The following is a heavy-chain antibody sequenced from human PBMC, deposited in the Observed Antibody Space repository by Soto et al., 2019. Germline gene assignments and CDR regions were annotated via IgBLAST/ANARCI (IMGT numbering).Heavy chain of an antibody. D-gene: IGHD3-3*02. Sequence: SETLSLTCAVPGASISDSDWWNWVRQPPGKGLEWIGEIYHGGNIHYNPSLRARVTMSLDTSKNQFSLSLTSVTAADTAVYYCGRDHFYGNPGGFDYWSKGTRVTVPS. CDR2: IYHGGNI. CDR3: GRDHFYGNPGGFDY. V-gene: IGHV4-4*02. CDR1: GASISDSDW. J-gene: IGHJ4*02.